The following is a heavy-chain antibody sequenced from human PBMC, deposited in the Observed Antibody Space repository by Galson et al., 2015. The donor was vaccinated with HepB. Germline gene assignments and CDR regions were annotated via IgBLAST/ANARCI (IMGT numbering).Heavy chain of an antibody. CDR2: IGSSGSPI. Sequence: SLRLSCAASGFIFSYYEMNWVRQAPGKGLEWVSYIGSSGSPIYYADSVKGRFTISRDNAKNSLFLQMNSLRAEDTAVYYCARVGQYLAPRLVDYWGQGTLVTVSS. CDR1: GFIFSYYE. CDR3: ARVGQYLAPRLVDY. V-gene: IGHV3-48*03. J-gene: IGHJ4*02. D-gene: IGHD2-2*01.